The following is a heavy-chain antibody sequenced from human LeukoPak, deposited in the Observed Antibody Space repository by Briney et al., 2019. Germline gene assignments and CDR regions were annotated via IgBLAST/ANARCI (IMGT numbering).Heavy chain of an antibody. CDR1: GFTFNEAW. V-gene: IGHV3-15*01. Sequence: PGGSLRLSCVASGFTFNEAWMSWARQAPGKGLEWVGHIKNKGDGGTTDYAAPVKGRFTISRDDSKNTLCLQMNSLKTEDTAVYYCSTDEWTWGQGTLVSVSS. CDR2: IKNKGDGGTT. CDR3: STDEWT. D-gene: IGHD3-3*01. J-gene: IGHJ4*02.